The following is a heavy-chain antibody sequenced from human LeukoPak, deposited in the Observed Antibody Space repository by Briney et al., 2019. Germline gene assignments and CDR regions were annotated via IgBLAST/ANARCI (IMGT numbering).Heavy chain of an antibody. D-gene: IGHD2-2*01. CDR1: GYTFTGYY. Sequence: VSVKVSCKASGYTFTGYYMHWVRQAPGQGLEWMGWINPNSGGTNYAQKFQGRVTMTRDTSISTAYMELSRLRSDDTAVYYCARETPLAAAMNGAMDVWGQGTTVTVSS. CDR3: ARETPLAAAMNGAMDV. CDR2: INPNSGGT. V-gene: IGHV1-2*02. J-gene: IGHJ6*02.